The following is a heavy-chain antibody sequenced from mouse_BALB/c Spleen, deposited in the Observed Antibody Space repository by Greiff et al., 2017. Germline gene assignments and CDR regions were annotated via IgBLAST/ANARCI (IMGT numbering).Heavy chain of an antibody. CDR1: GFSFTSYG. CDR3: ARDDYDYYWYFDV. D-gene: IGHD2-4*01. Sequence: QVQLKESGPGLVAPSQSLSITCTVSGFSFTSYGVHWVRQPPGKGLEWLGVIWAGGSTNYNSALMSRLSISKDNSKSQVFLKMNSLQTDDTAMYYCARDDYDYYWYFDVWGAGTTVTVSS. CDR2: IWAGGST. J-gene: IGHJ1*01. V-gene: IGHV2-9*02.